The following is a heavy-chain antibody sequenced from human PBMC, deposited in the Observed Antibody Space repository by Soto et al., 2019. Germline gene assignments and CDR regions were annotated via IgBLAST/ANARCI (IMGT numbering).Heavy chain of an antibody. CDR3: ARGDTAAAGTGYYGMDV. J-gene: IGHJ6*02. V-gene: IGHV1-69*13. CDR1: GGTFSSYA. CDR2: IIPIFGTA. D-gene: IGHD6-13*01. Sequence: VKVSCKASGGTFSSYAISWVRQAPGQGLEWMGGIIPIFGTANYAQKFQGRVAITADESTSTAYMELSSLRSEDTAVYYCARGDTAAAGTGYYGMDVWGQGTTVTVSS.